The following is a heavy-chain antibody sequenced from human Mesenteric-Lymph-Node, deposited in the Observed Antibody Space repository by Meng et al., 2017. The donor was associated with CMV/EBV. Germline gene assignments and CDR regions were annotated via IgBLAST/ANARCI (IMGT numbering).Heavy chain of an antibody. J-gene: IGHJ4*02. CDR3: ATAGNYYFGN. CDR2: MNSDGTTI. Sequence: LSLTCVASGFSFSTYWMHWVRQAPGKGLVWVSRMNSDGTTINYADSVRGRFTISRDNAKNTLYLQMNSLGDEDTAVYYCATAGNYYFGNWGQGTLVTVSS. V-gene: IGHV3-74*01. CDR1: GFSFSTYW.